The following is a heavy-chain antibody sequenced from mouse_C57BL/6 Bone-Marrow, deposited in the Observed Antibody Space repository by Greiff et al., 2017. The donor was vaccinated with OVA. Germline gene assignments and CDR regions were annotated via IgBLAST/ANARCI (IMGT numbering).Heavy chain of an antibody. CDR3: ASPVTTGLLDY. V-gene: IGHV1-59*01. J-gene: IGHJ2*01. D-gene: IGHD2-2*01. Sequence: QVQLQQPGAELVRPGTSVKLSCKASGYTFTSYWMHWVKQRPGQGLEWIGVIDPSDSYTNYNQKFKGKATLTVDTSSSTAYMQLSSLTSEDSAVYYCASPVTTGLLDYWGQGTTLTVSS. CDR2: IDPSDSYT. CDR1: GYTFTSYW.